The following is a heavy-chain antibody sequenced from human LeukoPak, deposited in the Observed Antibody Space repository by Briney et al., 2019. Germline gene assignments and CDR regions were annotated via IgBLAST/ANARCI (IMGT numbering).Heavy chain of an antibody. D-gene: IGHD1-1*01. V-gene: IGHV4-59*01. J-gene: IGHJ5*02. Sequence: SETLSLTCTVSGGSISNYYWSWIRQCPVKGLEWIWFIYYSGSTNYNPSLKRRVTISVDTSKNQFSLKLSSVTAADTAVYYCARARRWNAAVEGWWFDPWGQGTLVTVSS. CDR1: GGSISNYY. CDR3: ARARRWNAAVEGWWFDP. CDR2: IYYSGST.